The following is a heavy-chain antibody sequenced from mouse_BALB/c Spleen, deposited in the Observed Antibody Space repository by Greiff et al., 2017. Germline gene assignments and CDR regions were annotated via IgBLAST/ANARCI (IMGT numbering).Heavy chain of an antibody. CDR3: TRGAITTVVATGGAMDY. CDR2: ISSGGSYT. CDR1: GFTFSSYT. Sequence: EVMLVESGGGLVKPGGSLKLSCAASGFTFSSYTMSWVRQTPEKRLEWVATISSGGSYTYYPDSVKGRFTISRDNAKNTLYLQMSSLKSEDTAMYYCTRGAITTVVATGGAMDYWGQGTSVTVSS. V-gene: IGHV5-6-4*01. J-gene: IGHJ4*01. D-gene: IGHD1-1*01.